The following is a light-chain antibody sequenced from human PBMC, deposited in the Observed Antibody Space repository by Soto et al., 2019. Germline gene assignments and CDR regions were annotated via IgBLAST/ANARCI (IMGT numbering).Light chain of an antibody. Sequence: EIVFTQSPAPPSLSPGERATLSCRASQSVSSNLAWYQQKPGQAPRLLIYGASTRATGIPARFSGSGSGTEFTLTISSLQSEDFAVYYCQQYNNWLTFGGGTKVDIK. V-gene: IGKV3-15*01. CDR1: QSVSSN. CDR2: GAS. CDR3: QQYNNWLT. J-gene: IGKJ4*01.